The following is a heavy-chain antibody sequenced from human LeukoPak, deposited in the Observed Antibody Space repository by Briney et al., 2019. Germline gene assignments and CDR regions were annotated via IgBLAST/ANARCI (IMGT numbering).Heavy chain of an antibody. D-gene: IGHD3-10*01. CDR1: GFTFSNYE. CDR3: ARDGANYYGSGSYSAYFDY. CDR2: ISSSGDTI. Sequence: GGSLRLSCAASGFTFSNYEMNWVRQAPGKGLEWVSYISSSGDTIFYADSVKGRFTISRNNAKTSLYLQMNSLRAEDTAVYYCARDGANYYGSGSYSAYFDYWGQGTLVTVSS. V-gene: IGHV3-48*03. J-gene: IGHJ4*02.